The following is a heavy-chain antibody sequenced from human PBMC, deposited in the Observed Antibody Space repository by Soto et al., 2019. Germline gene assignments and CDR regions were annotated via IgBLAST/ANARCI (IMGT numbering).Heavy chain of an antibody. CDR3: AKDLIVGAAYYYYGMDV. CDR1: GFTFSSYA. V-gene: IGHV3-30*04. Sequence: GSLRLSCAASGFTFSSYAMHWVRQAPGKGLEWVAVISYDGSNKYYADSVKGRFTISRDNSKNTLYLQMNSLRAEDTAVYYCAKDLIVGAAYYYYGMDVWGQGTTVTVSS. CDR2: ISYDGSNK. J-gene: IGHJ6*02. D-gene: IGHD1-26*01.